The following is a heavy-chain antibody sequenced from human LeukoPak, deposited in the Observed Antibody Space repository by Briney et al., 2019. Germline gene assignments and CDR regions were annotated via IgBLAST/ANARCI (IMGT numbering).Heavy chain of an antibody. CDR1: GGSFSGYY. V-gene: IGHV4-34*01. Sequence: SETLSLTRALDGGSFSGYYWSWIRQPPGKWLEWIGEINHSGSTNYNPSLKSRVTISVDTSKNQFSLKLSSVTAADTAVYYCARVPGYSYGRLGDFDLWGRGTLVTVSS. CDR2: INHSGST. D-gene: IGHD5-18*01. J-gene: IGHJ2*01. CDR3: ARVPGYSYGRLGDFDL.